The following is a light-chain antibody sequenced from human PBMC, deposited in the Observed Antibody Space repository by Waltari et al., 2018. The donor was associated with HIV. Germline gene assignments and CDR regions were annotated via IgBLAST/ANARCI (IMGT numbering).Light chain of an antibody. CDR3: QQHYGDPLT. J-gene: IGKJ4*01. CDR2: WAS. CDR1: QSVLNTPNNKDY. V-gene: IGKV4-1*01. Sequence: DIVMTQSPDSLAVSLGERATINCKSSQSVLNTPNNKDYLAWYQQKPGQPPKLLISWASTRESGVPDRFSGSGSVTEFTLTISNLQAEDVAVYYCQQHYGDPLTFGGGTRVEIK.